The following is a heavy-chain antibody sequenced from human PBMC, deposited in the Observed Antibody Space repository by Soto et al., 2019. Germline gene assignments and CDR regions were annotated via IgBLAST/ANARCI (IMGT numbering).Heavy chain of an antibody. Sequence: GGSLRLSCAASGFTFSNYGMHWFREAPGKGLEWVAFISDDGSNKYYADSMKGRFTMSRDNSKSTLYLQMNSLRVEDTAVYYCTKRRNVLRFLEWSSGMEVWGQGTTVTVSS. J-gene: IGHJ6*02. CDR2: ISDDGSNK. CDR1: GFTFSNYG. CDR3: TKRRNVLRFLEWSSGMEV. V-gene: IGHV3-30*18. D-gene: IGHD3-3*01.